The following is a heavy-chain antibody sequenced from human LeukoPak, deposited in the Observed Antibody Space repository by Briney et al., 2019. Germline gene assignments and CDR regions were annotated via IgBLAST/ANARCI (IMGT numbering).Heavy chain of an antibody. J-gene: IGHJ4*02. CDR3: ARAEGATMLDY. CDR1: GFTFSSYW. Sequence: PGGSLRLSCAASGFTFSSYWMTWVRQAPGKGLEWVANIKPDGSEKYYVDSVRGRFTISRDSAKNSLYLQMNSLRAEDTAVYYCARAEGATMLDYWGQGTLVTVSS. D-gene: IGHD5-12*01. V-gene: IGHV3-7*03. CDR2: IKPDGSEK.